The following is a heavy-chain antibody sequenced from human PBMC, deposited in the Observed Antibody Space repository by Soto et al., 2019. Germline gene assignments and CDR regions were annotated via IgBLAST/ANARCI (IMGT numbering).Heavy chain of an antibody. CDR1: GYTFTSYY. Sequence: QVQLVQSGAEVKRPGASVKVTCNPSGYTFTSYYMHWVRQAPGQGPEWMGIINPNGGTPTYAPKFQGTLPMHTDTSTSPFHKELNNLRSDDTAFYYCARGGTTVGDFWSGHLFWGQGSLVTVSS. D-gene: IGHD3-3*01. J-gene: IGHJ4*02. CDR2: INPNGGTP. CDR3: ARGGTTVGDFWSGHLF. V-gene: IGHV1-46*03.